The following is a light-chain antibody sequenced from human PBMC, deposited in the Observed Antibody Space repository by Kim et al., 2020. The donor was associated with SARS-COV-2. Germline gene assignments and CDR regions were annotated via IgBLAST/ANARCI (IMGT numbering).Light chain of an antibody. CDR3: LLYYDGYRI. J-gene: IGLJ2*01. CDR1: PGTDTRGNH. CDR2: GTS. Sequence: PQGPSTATRSTGPGTDTRGNHPSWSQRKLAQAPRTIIFGTSNNPSWTPTRLSGSLLGGKAALTLSGALPEDEAEYYCLLYYDGYRIFGGGTQLTVL. V-gene: IGLV7-46*01.